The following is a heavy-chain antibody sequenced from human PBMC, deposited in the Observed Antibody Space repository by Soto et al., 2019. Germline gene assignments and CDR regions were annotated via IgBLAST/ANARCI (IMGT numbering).Heavy chain of an antibody. J-gene: IGHJ3*02. Sequence: GGSLRLSCAASGFTFSSYGMHWVRQAPGKGLEWVAVIWYDGSNKYYADSVKGRFTISRDNSKNTLYLQMNSLRAEDTAVYYCARDWGDYYDILTGYYNVGAFDIWGQGTMVTVSS. D-gene: IGHD3-9*01. CDR1: GFTFSSYG. CDR3: ARDWGDYYDILTGYYNVGAFDI. V-gene: IGHV3-33*01. CDR2: IWYDGSNK.